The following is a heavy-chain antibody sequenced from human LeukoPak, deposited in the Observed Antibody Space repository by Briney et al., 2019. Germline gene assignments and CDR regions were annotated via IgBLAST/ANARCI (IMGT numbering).Heavy chain of an antibody. CDR2: IRYDGSNK. J-gene: IGHJ4*02. V-gene: IGHV3-30*02. CDR1: AFTFSSYG. Sequence: QAGGSLRLSCAASAFTFSSYGMHWVRQAPGKGLEWVAFIRYDGSNKYYADSVKGRFTISRDNSKNTLYLQMNSLRAEDTAVYYRAKAATIDYWGQGTLVTVSS. CDR3: AKAATIDY.